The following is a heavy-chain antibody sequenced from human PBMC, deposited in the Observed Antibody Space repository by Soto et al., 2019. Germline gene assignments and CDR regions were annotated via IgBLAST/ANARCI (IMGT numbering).Heavy chain of an antibody. D-gene: IGHD3-10*01. J-gene: IGHJ6*02. Sequence: QVQLVQSGAEVKKPGSSVKVSCKASGGTFSSYAISWVRQAPGQGLEWMGGIIPIFGTANYAQKFQGRVTITADEATSTAYMELSRLSSEHTAVCYCARIIRSNSCYYGMDVWGQGTTVTVSS. CDR3: ARIIRSNSCYYGMDV. V-gene: IGHV1-69*12. CDR1: GGTFSSYA. CDR2: IIPIFGTA.